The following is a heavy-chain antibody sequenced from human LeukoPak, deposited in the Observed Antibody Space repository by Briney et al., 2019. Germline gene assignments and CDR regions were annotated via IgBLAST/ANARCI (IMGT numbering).Heavy chain of an antibody. CDR3: ARDRPLGPDFYGDYVGGDYYFDY. J-gene: IGHJ4*02. D-gene: IGHD4-17*01. CDR1: GYTFTSYG. CDR2: ISAYNGNT. Sequence: ASVKVSCKASGYTFTSYGISWVRQAPGQGLEWMGWISAYNGNTNYAQKLQGRVTMTTDTSTSTAYMELRSLRSDDTAVYYCARDRPLGPDFYGDYVGGDYYFDYWGQGTLVTVSS. V-gene: IGHV1-18*01.